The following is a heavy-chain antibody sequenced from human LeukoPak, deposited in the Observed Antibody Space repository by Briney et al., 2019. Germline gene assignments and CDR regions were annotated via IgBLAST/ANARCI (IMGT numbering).Heavy chain of an antibody. J-gene: IGHJ4*02. CDR3: ATGGDY. D-gene: IGHD4-23*01. CDR2: ISGSGDST. CDR1: GFTFSTYA. V-gene: IGHV3-23*01. Sequence: GGSLRLSCAASGFTFSTYAVNWVRQAPGKGLEWVSTISGSGDSTYYADSVKGRFTISRDNSKDTLYLQMSSVRVDDTAVYYCATGGDYWGQGTLVTVSS.